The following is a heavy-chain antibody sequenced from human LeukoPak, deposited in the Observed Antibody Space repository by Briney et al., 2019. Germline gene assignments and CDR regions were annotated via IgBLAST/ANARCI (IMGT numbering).Heavy chain of an antibody. D-gene: IGHD7-27*01. CDR2: ISGSGGST. CDR3: AKAPNWSSYWYFDL. J-gene: IGHJ2*01. CDR1: GFTFSSYA. Sequence: GGSLRLSCAATGFTFSSYAMSWVRQAPGKGLEWVSAISGSGGSTYYADSVKGRFTISRDNSKNTLYLQMNSLRAEDTAVYYCAKAPNWSSYWYFDLWGRGTLVTVSS. V-gene: IGHV3-23*01.